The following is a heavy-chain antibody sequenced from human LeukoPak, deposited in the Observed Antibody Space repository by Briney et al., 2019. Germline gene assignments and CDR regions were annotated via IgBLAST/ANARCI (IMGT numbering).Heavy chain of an antibody. Sequence: PSETLSLTCTVSGGCVSSYYWSWIRQPPGKGLEWIGYIYYSGSTNYNPSLKSRVNISVDTSKNQFSLKLSSVTAADTAVYYCARVVSGLNDYWGQGTLVTVSS. CDR2: IYYSGST. CDR1: GGCVSSYY. J-gene: IGHJ4*02. V-gene: IGHV4-59*02. D-gene: IGHD2-2*01. CDR3: ARVVSGLNDY.